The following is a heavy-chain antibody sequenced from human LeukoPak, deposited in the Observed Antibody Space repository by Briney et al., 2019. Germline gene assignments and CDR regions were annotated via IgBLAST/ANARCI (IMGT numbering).Heavy chain of an antibody. J-gene: IGHJ4*02. V-gene: IGHV3-21*01. CDR1: GFTFSNAW. CDR3: ARAGYGDPHFDF. CDR2: ISSSSSYI. D-gene: IGHD4-17*01. Sequence: GSLRLSCAASGFTFSNAWMSWVRQAPGKGLEWGSSISSSSSYIYYADSVKGRFTISRDNSKNTLYLQMNSLRAEDTAAYYCARAGYGDPHFDFWGQGTLVTVSS.